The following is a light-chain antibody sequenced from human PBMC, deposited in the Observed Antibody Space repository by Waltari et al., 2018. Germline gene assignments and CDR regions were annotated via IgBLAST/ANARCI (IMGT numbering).Light chain of an antibody. CDR2: EVS. J-gene: IGLJ1*01. CDR1: SSDVGGNNF. CDR3: SSYTSSSTYV. Sequence: QSALTQPASVSASPGRSITISCPGTSSDVGGNNFVSWYQQPPGKAPKLMIYEVSKRPSGVSNRCSGSKSANTASLTSSGLQAEDEADYYCSSYTSSSTYVFGTGTKVTVL. V-gene: IGLV2-14*01.